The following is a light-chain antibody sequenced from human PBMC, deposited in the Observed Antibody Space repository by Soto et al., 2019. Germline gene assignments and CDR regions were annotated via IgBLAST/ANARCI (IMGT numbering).Light chain of an antibody. CDR2: AAS. CDR3: QQRYSTPPLT. J-gene: IGKJ4*01. CDR1: QSISSY. V-gene: IGKV1-39*01. Sequence: DIQMTQSPSFLSASVGDRVTITCRASQSISSYLNWYQQKPGKAPKLLIYAASSLQSGVPSRFSGSGSGTDVTLTITSLQPQDFVTYYYQQRYSTPPLTFGGGTKVEIK.